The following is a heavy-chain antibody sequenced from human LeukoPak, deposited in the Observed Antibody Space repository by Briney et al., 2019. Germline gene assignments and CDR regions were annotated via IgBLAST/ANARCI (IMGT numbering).Heavy chain of an antibody. D-gene: IGHD1-7*01. J-gene: IGHJ4*02. Sequence: SVKVSCKASGGTFSSYAISWVRQAPGQGLEWMGGIIPIFGTANYAQKFQGRVTITANESTSTAYMELSSLRSEDTAVYYCARVGTTTGYYFDYWGQGTLVTVSS. CDR3: ARVGTTTGYYFDY. CDR2: IIPIFGTA. V-gene: IGHV1-69*13. CDR1: GGTFSSYA.